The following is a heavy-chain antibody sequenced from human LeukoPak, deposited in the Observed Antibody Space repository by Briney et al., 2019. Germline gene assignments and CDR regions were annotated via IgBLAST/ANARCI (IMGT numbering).Heavy chain of an antibody. D-gene: IGHD1-26*01. Sequence: GGSLRLSCAASGFTFSSYAMTWVRQAPGKGLEWVPAISGSGGSTYYVDSVKGRFTISRDNSKNTLYLQMNSLRAEDTAVYYCAKGPYSGSYFGRDYWGQGTLVTVSS. CDR3: AKGPYSGSYFGRDY. CDR2: ISGSGGST. CDR1: GFTFSSYA. V-gene: IGHV3-23*01. J-gene: IGHJ4*02.